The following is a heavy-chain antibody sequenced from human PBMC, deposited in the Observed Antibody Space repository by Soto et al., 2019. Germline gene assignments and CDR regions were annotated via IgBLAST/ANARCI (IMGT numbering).Heavy chain of an antibody. J-gene: IGHJ5*02. V-gene: IGHV4-31*03. Sequence: SETLSLTCTVSGGSISGGASFWSWIRQPPGKGLEWIANVYYSGSSYYNPSLKSRLTISVDTTKNQFSLQLKSMTAADTAVYYCAKLSCTSSTCYFPGWFDPWGQGTLVTVSS. D-gene: IGHD2-2*01. CDR1: GGSISGGASF. CDR3: AKLSCTSSTCYFPGWFDP. CDR2: VYYSGSS.